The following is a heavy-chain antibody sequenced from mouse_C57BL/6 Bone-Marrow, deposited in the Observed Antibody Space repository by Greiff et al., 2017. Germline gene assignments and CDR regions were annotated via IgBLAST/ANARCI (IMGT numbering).Heavy chain of an antibody. CDR3: ARDHYGSSYAMDY. J-gene: IGHJ4*01. CDR2: IYPGDGDT. V-gene: IGHV1-82*01. Sequence: LQESGPELVKPGASVKISCKASGYAFSSSWMNWVKQRPGKGLEWIGRIYPGDGDTNYNGKFKGKATLTADKSSSTAYMQLSSLTSEDSAVYFCARDHYGSSYAMDYWGQGTSVTVSS. CDR1: GYAFSSSW. D-gene: IGHD1-1*01.